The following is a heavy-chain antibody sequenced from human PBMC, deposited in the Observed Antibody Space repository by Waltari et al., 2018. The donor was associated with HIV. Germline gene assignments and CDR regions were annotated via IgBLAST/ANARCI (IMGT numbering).Heavy chain of an antibody. CDR2: IYYSGST. CDR3: ARAGWYNYYYYGMDV. CDR1: GGSISSYY. Sequence: QVQLQESGPGLVKPSETLSLTCTVPGGSISSYYWSWIRQPPGKGLEWIGYIYYSGSTNYNPSLKSRVTISVDTSKNQFSLKLSSVTAADTAVYYCARAGWYNYYYYGMDVWGQGTTVTVSS. J-gene: IGHJ6*02. V-gene: IGHV4-59*01. D-gene: IGHD6-19*01.